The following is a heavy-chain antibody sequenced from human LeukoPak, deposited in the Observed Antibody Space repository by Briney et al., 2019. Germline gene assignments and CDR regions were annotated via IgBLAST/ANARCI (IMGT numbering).Heavy chain of an antibody. CDR3: ARDGPNDYGDYYFDY. V-gene: IGHV1-24*01. CDR2: FGPEHGET. Sequence: ASVKVACKVFGSKLTEFSMHWVRQAPGKGLEWMGGFGPEHGETLYAQNFQGRVAVTEDRATDTAYMELSGLRSEDTAVYYCARDGPNDYGDYYFDYWGQGTLVTVSS. D-gene: IGHD4-17*01. CDR1: GSKLTEFS. J-gene: IGHJ4*02.